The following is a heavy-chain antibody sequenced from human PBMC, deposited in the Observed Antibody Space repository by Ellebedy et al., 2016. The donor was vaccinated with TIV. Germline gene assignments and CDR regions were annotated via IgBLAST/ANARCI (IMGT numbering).Heavy chain of an antibody. CDR2: ISGSGST. D-gene: IGHD3-10*01. Sequence: GESLKISCVASGFTMSSYAVSWVRRAPGKGLEWVSGISGSGSTHYAESVKGRFTIPRDDSKNTLYLQLDCLRADDTAIYYCAKGESLTTVVYYFYGLDVWGQGTTVTVSS. CDR1: GFTMSSYA. V-gene: IGHV3-23*01. J-gene: IGHJ6*02. CDR3: AKGESLTTVVYYFYGLDV.